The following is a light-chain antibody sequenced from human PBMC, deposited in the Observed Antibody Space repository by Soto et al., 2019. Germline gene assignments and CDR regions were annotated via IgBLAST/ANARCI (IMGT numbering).Light chain of an antibody. J-gene: IGKJ1*01. CDR2: WAS. V-gene: IGKV4-1*01. CDR3: QLYHSTPLRWT. Sequence: DIVMTQSPDSLTVSLGERATISCRSSQTVLSVSTNQYYLTWYQQKPGQPTKLLIYWASTRESGVPERFSGSGSGTNFTLTISSLQAEDVAVYYCQLYHSTPLRWTFGQGTKVEI. CDR1: QTVLSVSTNQYY.